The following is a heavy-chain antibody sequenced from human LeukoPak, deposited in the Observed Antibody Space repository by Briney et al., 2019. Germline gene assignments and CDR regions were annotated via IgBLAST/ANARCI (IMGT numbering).Heavy chain of an antibody. V-gene: IGHV3-23*01. CDR1: AFSFSKFA. D-gene: IGHD4-17*01. J-gene: IGHJ3*01. Sequence: GGSLRLSCAASAFSFSKFALIWVRQAPGKGLEWVSAITANGGYTLYADAVKGRFTVSRDNSKNTLYLQINSLRPEDTAMYYCAKDPNGDYIGAFDFWGQGQWSPSLQ. CDR3: AKDPNGDYIGAFDF. CDR2: ITANGGYT.